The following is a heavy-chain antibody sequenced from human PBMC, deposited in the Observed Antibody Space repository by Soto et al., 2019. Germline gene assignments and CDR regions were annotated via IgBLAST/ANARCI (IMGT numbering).Heavy chain of an antibody. J-gene: IGHJ4*02. CDR1: GGTFSSYT. D-gene: IGHD3-22*01. CDR3: ASYYADYYDSSDYDPGSGY. Sequence: QVQLVQSGAEVKKPGSSVKVSCKASGGTFSSYTISWVRQAPGQGLEWMGRIIPILGIANYAQKFQGRVTITADKXXSXAXXELSSLRSEDTAVYYCASYYADYYDSSDYDPGSGYWGQGTLVTVSS. CDR2: IIPILGIA. V-gene: IGHV1-69*02.